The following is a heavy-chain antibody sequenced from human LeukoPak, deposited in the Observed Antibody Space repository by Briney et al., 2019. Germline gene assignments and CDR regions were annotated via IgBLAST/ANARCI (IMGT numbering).Heavy chain of an antibody. Sequence: ASVKVSCKASGYTFTSYGISWVRQAPGQGLEWMGWISAYNGNTNYAQKLQGRVTMTTDTSTSTAYMELRSLRSDDTAVYYCARARFDYYDSSGLPYYFDSGGQEPLVPVS. CDR3: ARARFDYYDSSGLPYYFDS. J-gene: IGHJ4*02. D-gene: IGHD3-22*01. CDR2: ISAYNGNT. CDR1: GYTFTSYG. V-gene: IGHV1-18*01.